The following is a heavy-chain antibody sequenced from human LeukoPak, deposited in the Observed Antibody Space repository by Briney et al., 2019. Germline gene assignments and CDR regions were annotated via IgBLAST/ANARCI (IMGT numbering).Heavy chain of an antibody. CDR1: GGSFSGYY. Sequence: SETLSLTCAVYGGSFSGYYWSWIRQPPGKGLEWIGEINRSGSTNYNPSLKSRVTISVDTSKNQFSLKLSSVTAADTAVYYCARVSSAYYFDYWGQGTLVTVSS. CDR3: ARVSSAYYFDY. V-gene: IGHV4-34*01. D-gene: IGHD6-6*01. J-gene: IGHJ4*02. CDR2: INRSGST.